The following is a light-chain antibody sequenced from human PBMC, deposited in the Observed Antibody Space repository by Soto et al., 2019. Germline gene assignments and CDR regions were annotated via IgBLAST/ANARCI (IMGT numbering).Light chain of an antibody. CDR2: GAF. CDR1: PSVTNY. Sequence: EIVLTQSPATLSLSPGERATLSCRASPSVTNYLAWYQQKPGQAPRLVVYGAFNRATGIPGRFSGSGSGTEFSLTISSLQSEDFAVYYCQQYNYWPRTFGQGTKVDIK. CDR3: QQYNYWPRT. J-gene: IGKJ1*01. V-gene: IGKV3-15*01.